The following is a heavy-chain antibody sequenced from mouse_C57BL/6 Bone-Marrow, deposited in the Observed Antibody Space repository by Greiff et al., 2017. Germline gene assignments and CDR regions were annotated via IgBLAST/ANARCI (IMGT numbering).Heavy chain of an antibody. CDR3: ARDLLVTTVVDH. D-gene: IGHD1-1*01. CDR2: ISYDGSN. V-gene: IGHV3-6*01. J-gene: IGHJ2*01. CDR1: GYSITSGYY. Sequence: VQLQQSGPGLVKPSQSLSLTCSVTGYSITSGYYWNWIRQFPGNKLEWMGYISYDGSNNYNPSLKNRISITRDTSKKQFFLKLNSVTTEDTATYYCARDLLVTTVVDHWGQGTTLTVSS.